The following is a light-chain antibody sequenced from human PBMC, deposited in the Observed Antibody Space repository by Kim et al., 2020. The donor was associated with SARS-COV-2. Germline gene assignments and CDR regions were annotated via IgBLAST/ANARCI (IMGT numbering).Light chain of an antibody. CDR1: TSIIENSY. CDR2: DNN. J-gene: IGLJ2*01. V-gene: IGLV1-51*01. Sequence: GQEVTISCAGSTSIIENSYVSCYPNLPGTVPKLLIYDNNKRPSGIPDRFSGSKSGTSATMDITGLQTGDEADYYCGTWDSSLSDVVFGGGTQLTVL. CDR3: GTWDSSLSDVV.